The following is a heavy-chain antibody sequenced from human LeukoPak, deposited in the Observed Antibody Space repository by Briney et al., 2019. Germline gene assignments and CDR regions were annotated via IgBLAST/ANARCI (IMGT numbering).Heavy chain of an antibody. CDR2: IYHSGST. CDR1: GGSISSGGYS. V-gene: IGHV4-30-2*01. J-gene: IGHJ5*02. D-gene: IGHD3-3*01. CDR3: ARGLSQRITIFSPNWFDP. Sequence: SQTLSLTCAVSGGSISSGGYSWSWLRQPPGTGLEWIGYIYHSGSTYYNPSLKSRVTISVDRSKNQFSLKLSSVTAADTAVYYCARGLSQRITIFSPNWFDPWGQGTLVTVSS.